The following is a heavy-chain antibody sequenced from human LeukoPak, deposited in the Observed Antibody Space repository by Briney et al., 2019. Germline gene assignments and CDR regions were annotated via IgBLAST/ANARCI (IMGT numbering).Heavy chain of an antibody. CDR1: GFPYSSSW. V-gene: IGHV3-23*01. J-gene: IGHJ3*02. CDR2: ISGRGGST. Sequence: GGSLTLLCAPSGFPYSSSWMRGLRQAPGKGVEGVSAISGRGGSTYYADSVKGRFTISRDNSKNTLYLQMNSLRAEDTAVYYCANAYYYDSSGYYYAHDAFDIWGQGKMVTVSS. D-gene: IGHD3-22*01. CDR3: ANAYYYDSSGYYYAHDAFDI.